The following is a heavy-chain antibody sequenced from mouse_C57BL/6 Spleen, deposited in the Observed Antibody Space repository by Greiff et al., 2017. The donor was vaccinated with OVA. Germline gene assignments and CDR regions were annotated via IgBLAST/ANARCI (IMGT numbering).Heavy chain of an antibody. D-gene: IGHD2-4*01. Sequence: QVQLQQPGAELVKPGASVKLSCKASGYTFTSYWMHWVQQRPGRGLEWIGRIDPNSGGTKYNEKFKSKATLTVDKPSSTAYMQLSCLTSEDSAVYYCARAPTYDDDERVWYFDVWGTGTTVTVSS. CDR1: GYTFTSYW. CDR3: ARAPTYDDDERVWYFDV. J-gene: IGHJ1*03. V-gene: IGHV1-72*01. CDR2: IDPNSGGT.